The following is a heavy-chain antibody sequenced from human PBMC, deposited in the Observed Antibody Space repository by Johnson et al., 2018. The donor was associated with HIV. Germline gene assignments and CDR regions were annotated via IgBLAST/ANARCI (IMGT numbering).Heavy chain of an antibody. CDR1: GFTFSSYA. Sequence: VQLVESGGGLVQRGGSLRLSCAASGFTFSSYAMSWVRQAPGKGLEWVSAISGSGDSTYYADSVKGRFTISSDNSKNTLYRQMNSRRAEDTAVYYGARDSYDYVWGSYRQDAFDIWGQGTMVTVSS. CDR2: ISGSGDST. J-gene: IGHJ3*02. D-gene: IGHD3-16*02. CDR3: ARDSYDYVWGSYRQDAFDI. V-gene: IGHV3-23*04.